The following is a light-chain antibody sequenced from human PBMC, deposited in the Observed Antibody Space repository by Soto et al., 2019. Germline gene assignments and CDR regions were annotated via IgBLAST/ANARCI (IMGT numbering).Light chain of an antibody. Sequence: QSALTQPASVSGSPGQSITISCTGTSSDVGGYNYVSWYQQHPGKAPKLMIYEVSNRPSGVSNRFSGSKSGNTASPPISGRQAEDEADYYCSSYTSSSIVVFGGGTKLTVL. J-gene: IGLJ2*01. V-gene: IGLV2-14*01. CDR3: SSYTSSSIVV. CDR1: SSDVGGYNY. CDR2: EVS.